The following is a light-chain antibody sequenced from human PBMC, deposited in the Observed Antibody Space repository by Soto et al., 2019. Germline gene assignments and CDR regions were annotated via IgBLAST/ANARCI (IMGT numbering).Light chain of an antibody. CDR1: QDISNY. CDR2: DAS. Sequence: DIQMTQSPSSLSASVGDRVTITCQARQDISNYLNWYQQKPGKAPKLLIYDASNLETGVPSRFSGSETGTDSTSTITSLLTEDIATYYCQQYYNLPSSTFGPGTKVFIK. V-gene: IGKV1-33*01. CDR3: QQYYNLPSST. J-gene: IGKJ3*01.